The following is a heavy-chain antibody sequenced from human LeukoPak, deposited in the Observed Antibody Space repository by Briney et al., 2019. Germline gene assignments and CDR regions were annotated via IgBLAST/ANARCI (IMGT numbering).Heavy chain of an antibody. CDR1: GFTFSSYA. D-gene: IGHD3-10*01. J-gene: IGHJ5*02. CDR2: ISGSGGST. Sequence: GGSLRLSCAASGFTFSSYAMSWVRQAPGKGLEWVSAISGSGGSTYYADSVKGRFTISRDNSKNTLYLQMNSLRAEDTAVYYCARERMVYMVRGGLGFDPWGQGTLVTVSS. CDR3: ARERMVYMVRGGLGFDP. V-gene: IGHV3-23*01.